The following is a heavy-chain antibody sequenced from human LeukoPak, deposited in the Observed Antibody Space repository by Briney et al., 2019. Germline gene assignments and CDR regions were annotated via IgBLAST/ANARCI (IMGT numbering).Heavy chain of an antibody. D-gene: IGHD1-26*01. J-gene: IGHJ3*02. Sequence: GGSLRLSCAASGFTFSSYAMSWVRQAPGKGLEWVSAISATGGSTYHADSVKDRFTISRDNSKSMLYLQMNSLRAEDTAVYYCATDTNLVDLIQGDGHEDENFDRWGQGTMVTVSS. CDR2: ISATGGST. CDR3: ATDTNLVDLIQGDGHEDENFDR. V-gene: IGHV3-23*01. CDR1: GFTFSSYA.